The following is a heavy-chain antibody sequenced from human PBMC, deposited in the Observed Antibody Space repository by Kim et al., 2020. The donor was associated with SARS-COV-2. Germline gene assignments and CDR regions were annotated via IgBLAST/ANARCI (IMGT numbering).Heavy chain of an antibody. CDR3: ARAIAVAGTDMEFDP. V-gene: IGHV1-18*01. Sequence: AQKLQGRVTMTTATSTSTAYMELRSLRSDDTAVYYCARAIAVAGTDMEFDPWGQGTLVTVSS. J-gene: IGHJ5*02. D-gene: IGHD6-19*01.